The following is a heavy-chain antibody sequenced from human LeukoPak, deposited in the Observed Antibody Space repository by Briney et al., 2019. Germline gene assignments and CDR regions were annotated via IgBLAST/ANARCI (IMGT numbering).Heavy chain of an antibody. V-gene: IGHV3-74*01. J-gene: IGHJ4*02. CDR2: ISTDGSQT. Sequence: GGSLRLSCEASGFTFSNYWMHWVRQAPGKGLMWVSQISTDGSQTYYADSVKGRFTISRDNAKNTLFLQMDSLRPEDTAVYYCVRSLRSADFWGQGTLVTVSS. CDR3: VRSLRSADF. CDR1: GFTFSNYW.